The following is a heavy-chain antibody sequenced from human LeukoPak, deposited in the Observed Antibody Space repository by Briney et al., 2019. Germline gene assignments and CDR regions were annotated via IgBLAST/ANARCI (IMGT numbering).Heavy chain of an antibody. D-gene: IGHD2/OR15-2a*01. V-gene: IGHV4-61*02. CDR1: GGSISSGSYY. J-gene: IGHJ6*03. Sequence: PSETLSLTCTVSGGSISSGSYYWSWIRQPAGKGLEWIGRIYTSGSTNYNPSLKSRVTISVDTSKNQLSLKLSSVTAADTAVYYCARDLVPAARTGLLGRIKPGYYYYMDVWGKGTTVTVSS. CDR2: IYTSGST. CDR3: ARDLVPAARTGLLGRIKPGYYYYMDV.